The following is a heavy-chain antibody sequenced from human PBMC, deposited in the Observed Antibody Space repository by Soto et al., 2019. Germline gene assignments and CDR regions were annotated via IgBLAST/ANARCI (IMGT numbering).Heavy chain of an antibody. V-gene: IGHV4-4*07. CDR3: ARGAAAGVDYGMDV. CDR1: GGSISSYY. J-gene: IGHJ6*02. D-gene: IGHD6-13*01. Sequence: QVRLRESGPGLVRPSETLSLTCSVSGGSISSYYWSWLRQPAGKGLEWIGRIYRSGGTNFSPSLMSRVSMSVDTSKNQFSLKLSSVVAADTAVYYCARGAAAGVDYGMDVWGQGPTVTVS. CDR2: IYRSGGT.